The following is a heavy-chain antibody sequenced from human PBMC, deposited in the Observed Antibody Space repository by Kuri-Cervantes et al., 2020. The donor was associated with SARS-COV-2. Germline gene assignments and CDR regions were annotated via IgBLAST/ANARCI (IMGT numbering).Heavy chain of an antibody. CDR1: DGSISSYY. J-gene: IGHJ4*02. Sequence: SETLSLTCTVPDGSISSYYWSWIRQPPGKGLEWIGSIYYSGSTNYNPSLKSRVTISVDTSKNQFSLKLSSVTAADTAVYYCARIQTRTIFGVVQYFDYWGQGTLVTVSS. D-gene: IGHD3-3*01. CDR3: ARIQTRTIFGVVQYFDY. CDR2: IYYSGST. V-gene: IGHV4-59*01.